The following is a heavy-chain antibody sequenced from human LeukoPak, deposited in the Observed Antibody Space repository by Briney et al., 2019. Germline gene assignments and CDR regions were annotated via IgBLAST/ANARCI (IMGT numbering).Heavy chain of an antibody. CDR2: LKQDGSEQ. V-gene: IGHV3-7*01. CDR1: GFTFSNYW. J-gene: IGHJ6*02. CDR3: ASDPHLASRMDV. Sequence: PGGSLRLSCAAYGFTFSNYWMNWVRQAPGKGLEWVANLKQDGSEQYYVDSVKGRFTISRDNAKNSLYLQMNSLRAEDTAVYYCASDPHLASRMDVWGQGTTVTVSS.